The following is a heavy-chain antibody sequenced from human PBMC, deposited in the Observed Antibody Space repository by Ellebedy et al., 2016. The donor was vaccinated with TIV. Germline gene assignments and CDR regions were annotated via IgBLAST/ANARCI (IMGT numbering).Heavy chain of an antibody. D-gene: IGHD1-7*01. CDR1: GDPITGSHW. J-gene: IGHJ4*02. CDR3: ARRGRGTVGFDN. CDR2: IYPGRSA. Sequence: GSLRLXXAVSGDPITGSHWWSWVRQPPGRGLEWIGEIYPGRSANYNPSLKSRVTISVDTSKNQFSLRLSSVTAADTAVYYCARRGRGTVGFDNWGQGTLVTVSS. V-gene: IGHV4-4*02.